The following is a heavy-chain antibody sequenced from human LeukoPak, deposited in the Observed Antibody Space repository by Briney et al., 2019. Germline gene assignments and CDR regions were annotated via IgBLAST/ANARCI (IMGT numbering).Heavy chain of an antibody. V-gene: IGHV3-30-3*01. D-gene: IGHD3-10*01. CDR2: ISYDGSNK. J-gene: IGHJ4*02. CDR1: GFTFSSYA. Sequence: PGGSLRLSCAASGFTFSSYAMHWIRQAPGKGLEWVAVISYDGSNKYYADSVKGRFTISRDNSKNTLYLQMTSLRAEDTAVYYCARDFPSMVRGVIIDWGQGTLVTVSS. CDR3: ARDFPSMVRGVIID.